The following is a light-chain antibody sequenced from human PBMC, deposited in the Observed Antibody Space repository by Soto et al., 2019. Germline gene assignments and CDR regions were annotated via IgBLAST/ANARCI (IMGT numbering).Light chain of an antibody. Sequence: DIQITHSPSSLSASVGDRVTITCRASQSISTYLNWFQQKPGKAPRLLIYDASSLQSAVPSRFSGSGSGTDFTLTISSLQPEDFATYYCQETYSTPTWTFGQGTKV. CDR2: DAS. CDR3: QETYSTPTWT. J-gene: IGKJ1*01. V-gene: IGKV1-39*01. CDR1: QSISTY.